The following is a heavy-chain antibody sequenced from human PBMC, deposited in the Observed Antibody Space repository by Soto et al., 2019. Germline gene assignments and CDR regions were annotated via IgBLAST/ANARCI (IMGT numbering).Heavy chain of an antibody. V-gene: IGHV3-30*18. J-gene: IGHJ4*02. D-gene: IGHD2-15*01. Sequence: GGSLRLSCAASGFTFSDYGVRWVRQAPGKGLEWVAVISYDGSNQYYLDSVKGRFTISRDNSKNTLYLQMNSLRPEDTAVYYCAKGSHGSSGPFDSWGQGTLVTVSS. CDR3: AKGSHGSSGPFDS. CDR2: ISYDGSNQ. CDR1: GFTFSDYG.